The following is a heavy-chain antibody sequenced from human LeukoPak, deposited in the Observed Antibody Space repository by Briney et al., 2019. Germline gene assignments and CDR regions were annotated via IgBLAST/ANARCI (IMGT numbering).Heavy chain of an antibody. Sequence: GGSLRLSCAASGFTFDDYAMHWVRQAPGQGLEWVSGISWNSGSIGYADSVKGRFTISRDNAKNSLYLQMNSLRAEDMALYYCAKDRGIAVAGNYSDYWGQGTLVTVSS. D-gene: IGHD6-19*01. J-gene: IGHJ4*02. V-gene: IGHV3-9*03. CDR1: GFTFDDYA. CDR3: AKDRGIAVAGNYSDY. CDR2: ISWNSGSI.